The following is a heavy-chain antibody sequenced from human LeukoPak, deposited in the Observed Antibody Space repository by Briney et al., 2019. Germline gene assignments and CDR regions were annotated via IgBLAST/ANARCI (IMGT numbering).Heavy chain of an antibody. J-gene: IGHJ4*02. D-gene: IGHD1-26*01. CDR2: INQDGSQK. V-gene: IGHV3-7*01. Sequence: GGSLRLSCAASGFTFSSYSMSWVRQAPGKGLEWVANINQDGSQKYHVDSVKGRFTISRDNAKNSLYLQMSSLRAEDTAVYYCASRIVGTPDYFDYWGQGTLVTASS. CDR1: GFTFSSYS. CDR3: ASRIVGTPDYFDY.